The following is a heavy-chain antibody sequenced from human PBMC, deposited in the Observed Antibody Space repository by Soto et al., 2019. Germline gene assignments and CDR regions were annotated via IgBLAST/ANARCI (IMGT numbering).Heavy chain of an antibody. CDR3: ARGSAIPYDFWSGYLPFDY. Sequence: ASVKVSCKASGYTFTSYAMHWVRQAPGQRLEWMGWINAGNGNTKYSQKFQGRVTITRDTSASTAYMELSSLRSEDTAVYYCARGSAIPYDFWSGYLPFDYWGQGTLVTVSS. D-gene: IGHD3-3*01. CDR2: INAGNGNT. V-gene: IGHV1-3*01. J-gene: IGHJ4*02. CDR1: GYTFTSYA.